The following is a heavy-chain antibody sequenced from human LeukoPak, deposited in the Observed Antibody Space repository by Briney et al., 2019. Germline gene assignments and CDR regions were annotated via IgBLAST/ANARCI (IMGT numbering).Heavy chain of an antibody. CDR2: INPSGDST. V-gene: IGHV1-46*01. Sequence: GASVKVSCKASGYSFTSYYMHWVRQAPGQGLEWMGIINPSGDSTTYAQNFQGRVTMTRDTSTSTVYMELSSLGSEDTAFYYCARNPLSLRGIGNWGQGTLVTVSS. CDR3: ARNPLSLRGIGN. D-gene: IGHD3-16*01. J-gene: IGHJ4*02. CDR1: GYSFTSYY.